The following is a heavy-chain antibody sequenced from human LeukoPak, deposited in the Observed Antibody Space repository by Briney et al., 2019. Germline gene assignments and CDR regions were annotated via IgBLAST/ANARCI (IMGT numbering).Heavy chain of an antibody. V-gene: IGHV3-23*01. CDR1: GFTFSTFA. CDR3: ARDKRRYSSSSIFDY. D-gene: IGHD6-6*01. CDR2: IFPSGGEI. J-gene: IGHJ4*02. Sequence: GGSLRLSCAASGFTFSTFAMIWVRQPPGKGLEWVSSIFPSGGEIHYADSVRGRFTISRDNSKNTLYLQMNSLRAEDTAVYYCARDKRRYSSSSIFDYWGQGTLVTVSS.